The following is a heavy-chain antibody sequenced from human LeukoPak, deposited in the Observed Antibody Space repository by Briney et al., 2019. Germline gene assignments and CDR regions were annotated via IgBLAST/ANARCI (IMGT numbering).Heavy chain of an antibody. Sequence: SETLSLTCTVSGGSISSYYWSWIRQPPGKGLGWIGYIYYSGSTNYNPSLKSRVTISVDTSKNQFSLKLSSVTAADTAVYYCARGRDFYYGSGSPYFDYWGQGTLVTVSS. D-gene: IGHD3-10*01. CDR2: IYYSGST. V-gene: IGHV4-59*01. J-gene: IGHJ4*02. CDR1: GGSISSYY. CDR3: ARGRDFYYGSGSPYFDY.